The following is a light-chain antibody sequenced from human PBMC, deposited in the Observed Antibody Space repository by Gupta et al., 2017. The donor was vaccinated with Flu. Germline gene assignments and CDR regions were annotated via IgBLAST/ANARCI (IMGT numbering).Light chain of an antibody. CDR1: SSDVGGYNY. CDR2: EVS. CDR3: SSYTGGSTLYV. V-gene: IGLV2-14*01. J-gene: IGLJ1*01. Sequence: GSPGQSITISCIGTSSDVGGYNYVSWYHQHPGRAPKLIIYEVSNRPSGVSNRFSGSRSGNTASLTLSGLQAEDEADYSCSSYTGGSTLYVFG.